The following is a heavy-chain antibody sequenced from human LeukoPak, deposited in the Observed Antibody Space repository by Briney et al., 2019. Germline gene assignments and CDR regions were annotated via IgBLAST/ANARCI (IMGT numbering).Heavy chain of an antibody. V-gene: IGHV1-46*01. CDR1: GYTFSGYY. CDR2: INPSGGST. Sequence: ASVKVSCKASGYTFSGYYMHWVRQAPGQGLEWMGIINPSGGSTSYAQKFQGRVTMTRDTSTSTVYMELSSLRSEDTAVYYCARDGITFGGVFDWGQGTLVTVSS. D-gene: IGHD3-16*01. J-gene: IGHJ1*01. CDR3: ARDGITFGGVFD.